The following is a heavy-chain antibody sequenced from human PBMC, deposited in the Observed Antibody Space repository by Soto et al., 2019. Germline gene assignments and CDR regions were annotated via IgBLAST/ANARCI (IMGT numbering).Heavy chain of an antibody. Sequence: GESLKIACKGSVYSFSTYWIGWVRQMPGKGLEWMGIIYPADSDTRYSPSFQGQVTISADKSISTAYLQWSSLKASDTAMYYCARQDGYAQYYFDYWGQGTLVTVSS. CDR2: IYPADSDT. J-gene: IGHJ4*02. V-gene: IGHV5-51*01. CDR1: VYSFSTYW. D-gene: IGHD5-12*01. CDR3: ARQDGYAQYYFDY.